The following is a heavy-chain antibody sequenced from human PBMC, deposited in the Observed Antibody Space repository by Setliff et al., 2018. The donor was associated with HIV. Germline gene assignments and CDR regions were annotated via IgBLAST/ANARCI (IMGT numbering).Heavy chain of an antibody. V-gene: IGHV1-8*01. J-gene: IGHJ4*02. Sequence: ASVKVSCKVSGSTLTELSMHWVRQATGQGLEWMGWMNPNSGNTGYAQKFQGRVTMTRDTSISTAYMELSNLRSEDTAVYYCARRMAARLALEYWGQGTLVTVSS. CDR2: MNPNSGNT. CDR3: ARRMAARLALEY. CDR1: GSTLTELS. D-gene: IGHD6-6*01.